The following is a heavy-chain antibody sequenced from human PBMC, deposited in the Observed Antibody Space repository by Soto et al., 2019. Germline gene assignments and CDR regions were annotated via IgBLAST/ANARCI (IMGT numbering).Heavy chain of an antibody. CDR3: TTDRGAVAGMGDY. CDR1: GFTFSNAW. CDR2: IKSKTDGGTT. Sequence: EVQLVESGGGLVKPGGSLRLSCAASGFTFSNAWMSWVRQAPGKGLEWVGRIKSKTDGGTTDYAAPVKGRFTISRDDSKNTLYLQMNSLKTEDTAVYYCTTDRGAVAGMGDYWGQGTLVTVSS. J-gene: IGHJ4*02. V-gene: IGHV3-15*01. D-gene: IGHD6-13*01.